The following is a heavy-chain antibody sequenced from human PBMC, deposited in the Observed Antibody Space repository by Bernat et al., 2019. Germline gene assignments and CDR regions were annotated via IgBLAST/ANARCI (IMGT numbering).Heavy chain of an antibody. J-gene: IGHJ4*02. CDR1: GFTVNGDY. CDR2: IYGGGSP. D-gene: IGHD2-21*02. V-gene: IGHV3-66*01. Sequence: EVQLVESGGGLVQPGGSLRLSCAVSGFTVNGDYMIWVRQAPGKGLEWVSVIYGGGSPYYATSVKGRFTISRDNSKNTVYRPMNCLSVEDTAVYYCARPPPRHPGAILPGGYWGQGTLVTVSS. CDR3: ARPPPRHPGAILPGGY.